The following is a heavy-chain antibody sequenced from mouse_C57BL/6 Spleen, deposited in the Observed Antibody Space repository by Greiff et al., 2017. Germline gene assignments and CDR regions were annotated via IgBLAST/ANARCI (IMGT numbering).Heavy chain of an antibody. D-gene: IGHD1-1*01. CDR2: INPNYGTN. J-gene: IGHJ4*01. CDR3: AGNYYGSSYYAMDY. CDR1: GYSFTDYN. V-gene: IGHV1-39*01. Sequence: VQLQQSGPELVKPGASVKISCKASGYSFTDYNMNWVKQSNGKSLEWIGVINPNYGTNSSNQKFKGKATLTVDQSSSTAYTQLNSLTSEDSAVYYVAGNYYGSSYYAMDYWGQGTSVTVAS.